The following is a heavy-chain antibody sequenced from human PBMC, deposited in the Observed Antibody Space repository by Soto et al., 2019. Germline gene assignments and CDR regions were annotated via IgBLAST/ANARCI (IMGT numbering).Heavy chain of an antibody. Sequence: EVQLLESGGGLVQPGGSLRLSCAASGFTFSSYAMSWVRQAPGKGLEWVSAVSGSGGSTYYADSVKGRFTISRDNSKNTQYLQMNSRRDEDTAVHYCAAHGEIWTGYVDAFDIWGQTRMTTVSS. CDR1: GFTFSSYA. CDR3: AAHGEIWTGYVDAFDI. D-gene: IGHD3-9*01. CDR2: VSGSGGST. V-gene: IGHV3-23*01. J-gene: IGHJ3*02.